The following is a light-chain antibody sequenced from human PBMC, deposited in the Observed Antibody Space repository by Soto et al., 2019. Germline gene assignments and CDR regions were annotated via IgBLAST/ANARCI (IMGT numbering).Light chain of an antibody. CDR3: QHYHSPPPWT. V-gene: IGKV3-20*01. Sequence: EIVLTQSPGTLSLSPGERAIFSCRASQSVASTYLAWYQQKPGQAPRLLIYGASSRATGIPDRFSGGGSGTDFTLTISRLEPEDFAVYYCQHYHSPPPWTFGQGTKVDIK. CDR1: QSVASTY. J-gene: IGKJ1*01. CDR2: GAS.